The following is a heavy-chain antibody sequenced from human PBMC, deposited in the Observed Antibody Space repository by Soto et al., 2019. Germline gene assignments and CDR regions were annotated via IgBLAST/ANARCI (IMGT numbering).Heavy chain of an antibody. Sequence: QVQLVQSGAEVKKPGASVRVSCKASGYTFTSYYMHWVRQAPGQGLEWMGIIDPSGGGTSYAQKCQGRLTMTRDTATSTVYMELSSVRSADTSVYYCARDRVDCSGGNCWRSVEDTWGQGTLVTVSS. CDR3: ARDRVDCSGGNCWRSVEDT. CDR1: GYTFTSYY. CDR2: IDPSGGGT. V-gene: IGHV1-46*01. D-gene: IGHD2-15*01. J-gene: IGHJ5*02.